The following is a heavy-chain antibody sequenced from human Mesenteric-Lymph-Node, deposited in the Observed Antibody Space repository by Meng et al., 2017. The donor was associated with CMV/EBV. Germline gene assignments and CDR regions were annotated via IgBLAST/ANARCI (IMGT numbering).Heavy chain of an antibody. V-gene: IGHV3-21*01. CDR3: ARALPLRYFDWLPQDY. D-gene: IGHD3-9*01. Sequence: GESLKISCAASGFTFSSYSMNWVRQAPGKGLEWVSSISSSNPYIFYADSVKGRFTISRDNAKNSLYLQMNSLRAEDTAVYYCARALPLRYFDWLPQDYWGQGTLVTVSS. CDR1: GFTFSSYS. CDR2: ISSSNPYI. J-gene: IGHJ4*02.